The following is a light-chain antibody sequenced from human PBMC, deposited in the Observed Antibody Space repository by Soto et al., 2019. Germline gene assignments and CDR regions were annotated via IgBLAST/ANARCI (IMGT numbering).Light chain of an antibody. Sequence: DIQMTQSPSSLSASVGDRVTITCRASQSISSYLNWYQQKPGKAPKLLIYAASSLQSGVPSRFSGSGSGTEFTLTISSLQPGDVATYYCQNYNSAPLTFGGGTKVDIK. CDR1: QSISSY. V-gene: IGKV1-39*01. CDR3: QNYNSAPLT. J-gene: IGKJ4*01. CDR2: AAS.